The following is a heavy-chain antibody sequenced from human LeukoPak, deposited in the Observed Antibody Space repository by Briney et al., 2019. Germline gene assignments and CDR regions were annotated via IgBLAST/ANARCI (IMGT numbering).Heavy chain of an antibody. CDR1: GFTFSSYA. CDR2: ISGSGGST. CDR3: ATDRYLGDYGLDYFDY. D-gene: IGHD4-17*01. J-gene: IGHJ4*02. V-gene: IGHV3-23*01. Sequence: PGGSLRLSCAASGFTFSSYAMSWVRQAPGKGLEWVSAISGSGGSTYYADPVKGRFTISRDNSKNTLYLQMNSLSAEDTAVYYCATDRYLGDYGLDYFDYWGQGTLVTVSS.